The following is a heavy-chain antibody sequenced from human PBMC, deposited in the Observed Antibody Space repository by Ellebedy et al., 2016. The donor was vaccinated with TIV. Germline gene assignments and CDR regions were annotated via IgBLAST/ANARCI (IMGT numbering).Heavy chain of an antibody. CDR1: GGSFSGHY. V-gene: IGHV4-34*01. J-gene: IGHJ4*02. CDR3: ARAPLGYSSGWYDY. CDR2: INHSGST. Sequence: SETLSLXXAVYGGSFSGHYWSWIRQPPGKGLEWIGEINHSGSTNYNPSLKSRVTISVDTSKNQFSLKLSSVTAADTAVYYCARAPLGYSSGWYDYWGQGTLVTVSS. D-gene: IGHD6-19*01.